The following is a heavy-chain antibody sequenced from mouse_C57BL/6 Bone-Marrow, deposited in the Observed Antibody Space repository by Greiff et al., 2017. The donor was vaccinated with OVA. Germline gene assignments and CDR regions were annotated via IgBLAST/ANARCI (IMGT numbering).Heavy chain of an antibody. Sequence: EVMLVESGEGLVKPGGSLKLSCAASGFTFSSYAMSWVRQTPEKRLEWVAYISSGGDYIYYADTVKGRFTISRDNARNTLYLQMSSLKSEDTAMYYCTRDRGYSNYLYAMDYWGQGTSVTVSS. J-gene: IGHJ4*01. D-gene: IGHD2-5*01. V-gene: IGHV5-9-1*02. CDR3: TRDRGYSNYLYAMDY. CDR1: GFTFSSYA. CDR2: ISSGGDYI.